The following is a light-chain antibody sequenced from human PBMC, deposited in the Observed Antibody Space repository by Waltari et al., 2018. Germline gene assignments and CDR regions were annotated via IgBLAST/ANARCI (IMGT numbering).Light chain of an antibody. CDR3: QQYGTSSPT. V-gene: IGKV3-20*01. Sequence: EIVLTQSPGTLSLSPGEGATLTCRASQSVNDNHLAWYRQRPGQAPRRLIYGASSRTSGTPVRFSGSGSGTDFTLTINRLEPEDVAVYYCQQYGTSSPTFGQGTKVEVK. J-gene: IGKJ1*01. CDR2: GAS. CDR1: QSVNDNH.